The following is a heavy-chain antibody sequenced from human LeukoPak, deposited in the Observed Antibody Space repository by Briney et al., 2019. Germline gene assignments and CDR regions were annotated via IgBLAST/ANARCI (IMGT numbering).Heavy chain of an antibody. J-gene: IGHJ5*01. CDR2: IYYSGTT. V-gene: IGHV4-59*08. CDR1: GVTISPYY. D-gene: IGHD6-25*01. Sequence: PSETLSLTCTVSGVTISPYYWSWIRQPPGKGLEWIGYIYYSGTTKYNPSLKSRVSISVDTSKNQFSLNLSSVTGADMAVYYCARSIPAAGRWFDSWGQGTLVTVSS. CDR3: ARSIPAAGRWFDS.